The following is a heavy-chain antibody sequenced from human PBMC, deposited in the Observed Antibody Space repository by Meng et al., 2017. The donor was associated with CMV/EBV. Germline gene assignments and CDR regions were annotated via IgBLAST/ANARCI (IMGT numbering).Heavy chain of an antibody. CDR3: ARDGQGSYDFWSGYYKQYYGMDV. Sequence: GESLKISCAASGFTFSSYGMHWVRQAPGKGLEWVSVIYSGGSTYYADSVKGRFTISRDNSKNTLYLQMNSLRAEDTAVYYCARDGQGSYDFWSGYYKQYYGMDVWGQGTTVTVSS. CDR1: GFTFSSYG. V-gene: IGHV3-53*01. J-gene: IGHJ6*02. D-gene: IGHD3-3*01. CDR2: IYSGGST.